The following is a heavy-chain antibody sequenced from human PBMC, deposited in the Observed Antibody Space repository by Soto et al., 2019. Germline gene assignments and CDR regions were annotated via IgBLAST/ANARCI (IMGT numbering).Heavy chain of an antibody. CDR2: IKADGSST. V-gene: IGHV3-74*01. CDR1: GFTFSNYW. CDR3: TRERFDP. Sequence: GGSLRLSCAASGFTFSNYWMHWVRQAPGKGLVWVSRIKADGSSTNYADSVKGRFTISRDNAKNTLYLVINSLRVEDTAVYFCTRERFDPWGQGTLITVSS. J-gene: IGHJ5*02.